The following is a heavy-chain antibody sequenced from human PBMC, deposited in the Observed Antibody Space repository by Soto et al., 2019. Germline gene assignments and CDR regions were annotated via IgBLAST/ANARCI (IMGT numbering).Heavy chain of an antibody. J-gene: IGHJ4*02. V-gene: IGHV1-69*06. CDR3: AIGYSYGPGGDY. D-gene: IGHD5-18*01. CDR2: IIPIFGTA. CDR1: SIYV. Sequence: SIYVSSWGQQAPGQGLEWMGGIIPIFGTANYAQKFQGRVTITADKSTSTAYMELSSLRSEDTAVYYCAIGYSYGPGGDYWGQRTLVIVSS.